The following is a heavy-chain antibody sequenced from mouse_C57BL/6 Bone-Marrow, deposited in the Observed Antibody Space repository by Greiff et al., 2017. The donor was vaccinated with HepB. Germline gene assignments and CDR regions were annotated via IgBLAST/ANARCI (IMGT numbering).Heavy chain of an antibody. CDR1: GFNIKDDY. CDR2: IDPENGDT. J-gene: IGHJ2*01. V-gene: IGHV14-4*01. Sequence: SGAELVRPGASVKLSCTASGFNIKDDYMHWVKQRPEQGLEWIGWIDPENGDTEYASKFQGKATITADTSSNTAYLQLSSLTSEDTAVYYCTSISMVTTGVYWGQGTTLTVSS. CDR3: TSISMVTTGVY. D-gene: IGHD2-2*01.